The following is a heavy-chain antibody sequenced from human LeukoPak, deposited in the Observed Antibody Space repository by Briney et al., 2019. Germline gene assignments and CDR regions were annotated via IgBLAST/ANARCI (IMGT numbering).Heavy chain of an antibody. D-gene: IGHD3-10*01. Sequence: PGGSLRLSCAASGFTFSNAWMSWVRQAPGKGLEWVGRIKSKTDGGTTDYAAPVKGRFTISRDDSKNTLYLQMNSLKTEDTAVYYCTTDSLLWFGELFSPFDYWGQGTLVTVSS. J-gene: IGHJ4*02. CDR2: IKSKTDGGTT. CDR1: GFTFSNAW. CDR3: TTDSLLWFGELFSPFDY. V-gene: IGHV3-15*01.